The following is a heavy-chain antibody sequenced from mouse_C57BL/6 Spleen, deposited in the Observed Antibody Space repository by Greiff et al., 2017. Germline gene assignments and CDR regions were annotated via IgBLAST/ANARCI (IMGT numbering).Heavy chain of an antibody. Sequence: VQLQQSGPGLVQPSQSLSITCTVSGFSLTSYGVHWVRQSPGKGLEWLGVIWSGGSTDYNAAFISRLSISKDNSKSQVFFKMNSLQAYDTAIYYCARDYDPYYFDYWGQGTTLTVSS. CDR2: IWSGGST. V-gene: IGHV2-2*01. J-gene: IGHJ2*01. CDR3: ARDYDPYYFDY. D-gene: IGHD2-4*01. CDR1: GFSLTSYG.